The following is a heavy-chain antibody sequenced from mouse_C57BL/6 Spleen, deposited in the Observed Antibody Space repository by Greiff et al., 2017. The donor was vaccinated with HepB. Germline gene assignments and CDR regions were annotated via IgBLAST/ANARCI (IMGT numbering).Heavy chain of an antibody. CDR3: ARTNITAGAMDY. CDR1: GFTFSDYG. V-gene: IGHV5-17*01. CDR2: ISSGSSTI. J-gene: IGHJ4*01. D-gene: IGHD1-1*01. Sequence: DVMLVESGGGLVKPGGSLKLSCAASGFTFSDYGMHWVRQAPEKGLEWVAYISSGSSTIYYADTVKGRFTISRDNAKNTLFLQMTSLRSEDTAMYYCARTNITAGAMDYWGQGTSVTVSS.